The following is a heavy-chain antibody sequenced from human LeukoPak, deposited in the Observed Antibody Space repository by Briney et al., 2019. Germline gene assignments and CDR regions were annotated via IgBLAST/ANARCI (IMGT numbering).Heavy chain of an antibody. CDR2: IYYSGST. CDR3: ARGPVVRGVIGYYYYYMDV. J-gene: IGHJ6*03. V-gene: IGHV4-59*08. D-gene: IGHD3-10*01. CDR1: GGSISSYY. Sequence: SETLSLTCTVSGGSISSYYWSWIRQPPGKGLEWIGYIYYSGSTNYNPSLKSRVTISVDTSKNQFSLKLSSVTAADTAVYYCARGPVVRGVIGYYYYYMDVWGKGTTVTISS.